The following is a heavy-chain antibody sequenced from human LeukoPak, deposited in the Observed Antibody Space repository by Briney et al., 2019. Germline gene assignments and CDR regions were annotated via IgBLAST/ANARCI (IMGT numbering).Heavy chain of an antibody. CDR2: INHSGST. CDR1: GGSFSGYY. CDR3: ARAWRIRSARYYDFWSGRWFDP. V-gene: IGHV4-34*01. D-gene: IGHD3-3*01. J-gene: IGHJ5*02. Sequence: SETLSLTCAVYGGSFSGYYWSWLRQPPGKGLEWIGEINHSGSTNYNPSLKSRVTISVDTSKNQFSLKLSSVTAADTAVYYCARAWRIRSARYYDFWSGRWFDPWGQGTLVTVSS.